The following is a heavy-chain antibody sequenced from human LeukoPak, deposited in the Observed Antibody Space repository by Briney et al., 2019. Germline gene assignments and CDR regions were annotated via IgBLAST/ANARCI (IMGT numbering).Heavy chain of an antibody. CDR3: ARDHGVIGTPDY. D-gene: IGHD1-20*01. CDR2: IIPILGIA. J-gene: IGHJ4*02. CDR1: GGTFSSYA. Sequence: ASVRVSCKASGGTFSSYAISWVRPAPGQGLEWMGRIIPILGIANYAQKFQGRVTITADKSTSTAYMELSSLRSEDTAVYYCARDHGVIGTPDYWGQGTLVTVSS. V-gene: IGHV1-69*04.